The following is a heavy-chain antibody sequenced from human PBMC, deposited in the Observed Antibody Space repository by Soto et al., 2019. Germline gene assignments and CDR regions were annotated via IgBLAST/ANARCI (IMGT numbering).Heavy chain of an antibody. J-gene: IGHJ4*02. V-gene: IGHV3-11*06. D-gene: IGHD5-12*01. CDR3: ARDGIVATIFADY. Sequence: LRLSCAASGFTFSDYYMSWIRQAPGKGLEWVSYISSSSYTNYADSVKGRFTISRDNAKNSLYLQMNSLRAEDTAVYYCARDGIVATIFADYWGQGTLVTVSS. CDR2: ISSSSYT. CDR1: GFTFSDYY.